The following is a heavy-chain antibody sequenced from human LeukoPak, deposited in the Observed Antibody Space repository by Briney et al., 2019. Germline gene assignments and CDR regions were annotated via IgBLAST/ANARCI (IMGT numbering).Heavy chain of an antibody. CDR3: ARDPEDYGSGSYSVP. Sequence: ASVKVSCKASGYTFTSYDINWVRQAPGQGLEWMGWINPNSGGTNYAQKFQGRATMTRDTSISTAYMELSRLRSDDTAVYYCARDPEDYGSGSYSVPWGQGTLVTVSS. CDR1: GYTFTSYD. D-gene: IGHD3-10*01. CDR2: INPNSGGT. J-gene: IGHJ4*02. V-gene: IGHV1-2*02.